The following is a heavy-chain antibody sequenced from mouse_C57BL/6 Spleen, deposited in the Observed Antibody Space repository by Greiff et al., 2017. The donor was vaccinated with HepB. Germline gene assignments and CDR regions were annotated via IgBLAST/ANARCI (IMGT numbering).Heavy chain of an antibody. CDR1: GFTFSDYG. V-gene: IGHV5-17*01. CDR3: ARGIYYYAMDY. J-gene: IGHJ4*01. CDR2: ISSGSSTI. Sequence: EVKVEESGGGLVKPGGSLKLSCAASGFTFSDYGMHWVRQAPEKGLEWVAYISSGSSTIYYADTVKGRFTISRDNAKNTLFLQMTSLRSEDTAMYYCARGIYYYAMDYWGQGISVTVSS.